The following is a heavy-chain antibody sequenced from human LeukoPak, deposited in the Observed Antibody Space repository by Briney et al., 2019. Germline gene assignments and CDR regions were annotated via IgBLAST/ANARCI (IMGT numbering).Heavy chain of an antibody. CDR3: ARAYSGYDNLVY. J-gene: IGHJ4*02. V-gene: IGHV3-74*01. CDR1: GFTFSSYW. Sequence: GGSLRLSCAASGFTFSSYWMHWVRQAPGKGLVWVSRINSDGSSTSYADSVKGRFTISRDNAKNTLYLQMNSLRAEDTAVYYCARAYSGYDNLVYWGQGTLVTVSS. CDR2: INSDGSST. D-gene: IGHD5-12*01.